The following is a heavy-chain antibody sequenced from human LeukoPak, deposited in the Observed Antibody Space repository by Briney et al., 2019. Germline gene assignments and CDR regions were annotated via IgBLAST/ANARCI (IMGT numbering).Heavy chain of an antibody. V-gene: IGHV1-18*01. CDR1: GYTFISDG. Sequence: GASVKVSCKASGYTFISDGISWVRQAPGQGLEWMGWISAYNGNTNYAQKLQGRVTMTTDTSTSTAYMELRSLRSDDTAVYYCARGGHYSDYPLRWDYYYYGMDVWGQGTTVTVSS. CDR3: ARGGHYSDYPLRWDYYYYGMDV. J-gene: IGHJ6*02. D-gene: IGHD4-11*01. CDR2: ISAYNGNT.